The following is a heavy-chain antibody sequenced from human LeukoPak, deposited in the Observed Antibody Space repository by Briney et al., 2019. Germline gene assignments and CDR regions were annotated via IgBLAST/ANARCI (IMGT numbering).Heavy chain of an antibody. D-gene: IGHD5-24*01. CDR1: GYTFTSYY. J-gene: IGHJ4*02. V-gene: IGHV1-46*01. CDR3: ASHPRDGYSFDY. CDR2: INPSGGST. Sequence: ASVKVSCKASGYTFTSYYMHWVRQAPGQGLEWMGIINPSGGSTSYAQKFQGRVTMTRDMSTSTVYMELSSLRSEDTAVYYCASHPRDGYSFDYWGQGTLVTVSS.